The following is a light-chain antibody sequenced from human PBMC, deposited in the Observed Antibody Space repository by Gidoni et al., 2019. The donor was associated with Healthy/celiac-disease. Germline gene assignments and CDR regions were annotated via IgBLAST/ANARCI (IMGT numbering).Light chain of an antibody. CDR1: SSNIGAVYD. J-gene: IGLJ2*01. Sequence: QSVLPQPPSVSGAPGQRVTIPCTGSSSNIGAVYDVHWYQQLPGTAPKLLIYADSNRPSGVPDRFSGSKSGTSASLAITGLQAEDEADYYCQSYDSSLSGSVFGGGTKLTVL. CDR3: QSYDSSLSGSV. V-gene: IGLV1-40*01. CDR2: ADS.